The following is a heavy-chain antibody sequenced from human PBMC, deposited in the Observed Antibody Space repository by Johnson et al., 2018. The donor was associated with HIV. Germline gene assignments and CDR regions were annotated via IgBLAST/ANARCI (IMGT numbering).Heavy chain of an antibody. CDR2: ISYDASNK. CDR1: GFIFSNYP. Sequence: QVQLVESGGGVVQPGKSLRLSCAASGFIFSNYPMHWVRQAPGKGLEWVAVISYDASNKYYADSVKGRFTISRDNSKNTLYLQMNSLRAEDTAIYYCARPIARGASDIWGQGTMVTVSS. V-gene: IGHV3-30*04. J-gene: IGHJ3*02. CDR3: ARPIARGASDI. D-gene: IGHD3-10*01.